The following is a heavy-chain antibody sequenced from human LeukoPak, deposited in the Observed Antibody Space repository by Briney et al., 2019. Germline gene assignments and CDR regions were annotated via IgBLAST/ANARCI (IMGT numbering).Heavy chain of an antibody. CDR2: ISSSSSYI. J-gene: IGHJ4*02. V-gene: IGHV3-21*05. D-gene: IGHD3-22*01. CDR1: GFTFSSYE. Sequence: GGSLRLSCAASGFTFSSYEMNWVRQAPGKGLEWVSYISSSSSYIYYADSVKGRFTISRDNAKNSLYLQMNSLRAEDTAVYYCARDGDSSGYYYGFDYWGQGTLVTVSS. CDR3: ARDGDSSGYYYGFDY.